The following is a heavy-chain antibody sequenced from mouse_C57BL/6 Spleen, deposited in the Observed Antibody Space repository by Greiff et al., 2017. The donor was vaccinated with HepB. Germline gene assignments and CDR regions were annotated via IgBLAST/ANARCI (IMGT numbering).Heavy chain of an antibody. Sequence: VQLQQSGPVLVKPGASVKMSCKASGYTFTDYYMNWVKQSHGKSLEWIGVINPYNGGTSYNQKFKGKATLTVDKSSSTAYMELNSLTSEDSAVYYCAREGSKRYYFDYWGQGTTLTVSS. J-gene: IGHJ2*01. CDR2: INPYNGGT. D-gene: IGHD1-1*01. CDR1: GYTFTDYY. CDR3: AREGSKRYYFDY. V-gene: IGHV1-19*01.